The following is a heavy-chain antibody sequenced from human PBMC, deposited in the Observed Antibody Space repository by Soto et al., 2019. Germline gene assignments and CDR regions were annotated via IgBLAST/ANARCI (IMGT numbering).Heavy chain of an antibody. D-gene: IGHD3-9*01. Sequence: ASVKVSCKASGYTFTGYYMHWVRQAPGQGLEWMGWINPNNGDTNYAQKIQGRVTMTRDTSTSTAYMELRSLRSDDTAVYYCASVDYYDILTGYYFYYYYGMDVWGQGTTVTVSS. CDR1: GYTFTGYY. CDR3: ASVDYYDILTGYYFYYYYGMDV. J-gene: IGHJ6*02. CDR2: INPNNGDT. V-gene: IGHV1-2*02.